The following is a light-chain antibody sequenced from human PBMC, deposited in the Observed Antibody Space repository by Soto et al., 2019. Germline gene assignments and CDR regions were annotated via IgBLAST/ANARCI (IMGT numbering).Light chain of an antibody. CDR1: QTVSNSY. V-gene: IGKV3-20*01. J-gene: IGKJ2*01. CDR3: QQYGTSPT. CDR2: GTS. Sequence: EIVLTQSPGTLSLSPGETATLSCRASQTVSNSYLAWYQQKPGQAPRLLIYGTSSRSAGIPARFSGSGSGTDFTLTSSRLEPEDFAVYSCQQYGTSPTFGQGTKLEIK.